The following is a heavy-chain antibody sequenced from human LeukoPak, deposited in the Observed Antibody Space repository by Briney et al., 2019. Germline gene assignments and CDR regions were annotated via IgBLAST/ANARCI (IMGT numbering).Heavy chain of an antibody. CDR2: ISGSGGST. J-gene: IGHJ5*02. D-gene: IGHD4-17*01. CDR3: AKEPKKTVTLTWGFSWFDP. Sequence: GGSLRLSCAASGFTFSSYAMSWVRQAPGKGLEWVSAISGSGGSTYYADSVKGRFTISRDNSKNTLYLQMNSLRAEDTAVYYCAKEPKKTVTLTWGFSWFDPWGQGTLVTVSS. CDR1: GFTFSSYA. V-gene: IGHV3-23*01.